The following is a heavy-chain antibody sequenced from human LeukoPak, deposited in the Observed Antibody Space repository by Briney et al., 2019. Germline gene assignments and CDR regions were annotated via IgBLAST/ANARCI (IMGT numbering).Heavy chain of an antibody. J-gene: IGHJ4*02. CDR1: GFTFSSYG. CDR2: IWYDGSNK. V-gene: IGHV3-33*01. D-gene: IGHD2-2*02. Sequence: GGSLRLSCAASGFTFSSYGMPWVRQAPGKGLEWVAVIWYDGSNKYYADSVKGRFTISRDNSKNTLYLQMNSLRAEDTAVYYCARDRRGDYCSSTSCYTIEIPFDYWGQGTLVTVSS. CDR3: ARDRRGDYCSSTSCYTIEIPFDY.